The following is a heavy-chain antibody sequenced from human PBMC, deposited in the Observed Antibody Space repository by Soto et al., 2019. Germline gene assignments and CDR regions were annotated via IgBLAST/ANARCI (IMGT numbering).Heavy chain of an antibody. D-gene: IGHD3-3*01. CDR2: IYYSGST. Sequence: LSLTCTVSGGSISSSSYYWGWIRQPPGKGLEWIGSIYYSGSTYYNPSLKSRVTISVDTSKNQFSLKLSSVTAADTAVYYCARQGGRNYDFWSGYYGGAYYGMDVWGQGTTVTVSS. CDR3: ARQGGRNYDFWSGYYGGAYYGMDV. J-gene: IGHJ6*02. CDR1: GGSISSSSYY. V-gene: IGHV4-39*01.